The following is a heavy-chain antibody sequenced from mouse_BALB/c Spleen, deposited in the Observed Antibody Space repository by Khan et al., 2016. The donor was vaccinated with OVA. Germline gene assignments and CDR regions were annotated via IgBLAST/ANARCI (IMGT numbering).Heavy chain of an antibody. V-gene: IGHV1S81*02. CDR3: TRSGYGTFAY. CDR2: INPSDGDT. J-gene: IGHJ3*01. CDR1: GYTFTSYY. D-gene: IGHD2-1*01. Sequence: QVQLKQSGAELVKPGASVKLSCKASGYTFTSYYMYWVKQRPGQGLEWIGEINPSDGDTNFNEKFKSKATLTVDKSSSTVYMQLSSLTSEDSAVYYCTRSGYGTFAYGDQGTLVTVSA.